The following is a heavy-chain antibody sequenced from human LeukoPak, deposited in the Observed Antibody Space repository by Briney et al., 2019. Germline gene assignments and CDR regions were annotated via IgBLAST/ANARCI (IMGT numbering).Heavy chain of an antibody. CDR2: INHSGST. Sequence: SETLSLTCAVYGGSFSGYYWSWIRQPPGKGLEWIGEINHSGSTNYNPSLKSRVTISVDTSKNQFSLKLSSVTAADTAVYYCARSRVRGVRWFDPLGQGTLVTVSS. V-gene: IGHV4-34*01. CDR3: ARSRVRGVRWFDP. CDR1: GGSFSGYY. D-gene: IGHD3-10*01. J-gene: IGHJ5*02.